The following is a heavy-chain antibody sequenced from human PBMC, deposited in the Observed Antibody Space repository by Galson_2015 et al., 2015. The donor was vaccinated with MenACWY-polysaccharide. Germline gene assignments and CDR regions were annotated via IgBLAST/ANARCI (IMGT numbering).Heavy chain of an antibody. CDR1: GFTFSSSW. D-gene: IGHD1-26*01. CDR2: TTGSGGKT. J-gene: IGHJ4*02. V-gene: IGHV3-23*01. Sequence: SLRLSCAASGFTFSSSWMHWVRQAPGKGLEWVSATTGSGGKTYYADSVKGRFTISRDNSKNTLFLQMNSLRVEDTAVYHCAKGQRWELPLDSWGQGTLVTVSS. CDR3: AKGQRWELPLDS.